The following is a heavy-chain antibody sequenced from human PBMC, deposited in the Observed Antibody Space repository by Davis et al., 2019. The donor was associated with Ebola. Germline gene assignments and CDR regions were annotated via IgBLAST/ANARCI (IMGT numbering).Heavy chain of an antibody. D-gene: IGHD2-15*01. CDR1: GGTFSSYA. J-gene: IGHJ6*02. V-gene: IGHV1-69*05. CDR2: IIPIFGTA. CDR3: ARDPIRYCSGGSCYQGDNYYGMDV. Sequence: SVKVSCKASGGTFSSYAISWVRQAPGQGLEWMGGIIPIFGTANYAQKFQGRVTITRDTSASTAYMELSSLRSEDTAVYYCARDPIRYCSGGSCYQGDNYYGMDVWGQGTTVTVSS.